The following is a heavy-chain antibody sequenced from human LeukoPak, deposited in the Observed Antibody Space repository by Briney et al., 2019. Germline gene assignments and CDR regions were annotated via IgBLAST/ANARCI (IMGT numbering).Heavy chain of an antibody. J-gene: IGHJ3*02. V-gene: IGHV3-53*01. Sequence: GGSLRLSRAASGFTVSSNYMSWVRQAPGKGLEWVSVIYSGGSTYYADSVKGRFTISRDNSKNTLYLQMNSLRAEDTAVYYCARGDGDRTDAFDIWGQGTMVTVSS. CDR3: ARGDGDRTDAFDI. CDR2: IYSGGST. CDR1: GFTVSSNY. D-gene: IGHD4-17*01.